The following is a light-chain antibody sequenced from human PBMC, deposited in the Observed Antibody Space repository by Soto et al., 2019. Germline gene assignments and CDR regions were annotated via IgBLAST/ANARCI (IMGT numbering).Light chain of an antibody. CDR3: AAWDVSLSAV. CDR1: RSNIGSKF. J-gene: IGLJ3*02. V-gene: IGLV1-47*01. Sequence: SVLPKPPSASGNAGQLVTVSCSRSRSNIGSKFVCWYQQLPGTAPKLLLYRDDQRPSGVPDRFSGSKSGTSASLAISDLRSEDEGDYYCAAWDVSLSAVFGGGTK. CDR2: RDD.